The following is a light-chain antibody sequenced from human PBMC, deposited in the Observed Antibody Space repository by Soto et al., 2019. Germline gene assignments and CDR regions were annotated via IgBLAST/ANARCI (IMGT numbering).Light chain of an antibody. V-gene: IGKV4-1*01. CDR2: WAS. J-gene: IGKJ5*01. Sequence: DIVMTQSPDSLAVSLGERATINCKSSQSVLYSSNNNNYLAWYQQKPGQHPKLLIYWASTRASGVPDRFSGSGSGTDFTLTISSLQAEDVAVYYCQQYYSTLITFGQGTRLEIK. CDR3: QQYYSTLIT. CDR1: QSVLYSSNNNNY.